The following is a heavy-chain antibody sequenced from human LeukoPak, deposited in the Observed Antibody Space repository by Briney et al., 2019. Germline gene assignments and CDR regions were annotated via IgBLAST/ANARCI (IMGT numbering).Heavy chain of an antibody. D-gene: IGHD3-10*01. CDR2: IYYSGST. CDR3: ARLTYTPGSFYPLDY. J-gene: IGHJ4*02. V-gene: IGHV4-39*01. CDR1: GGSISSSSYY. Sequence: KSSETLSLTCTVSGGSISSSSYYWGWIRQPPGKGLEWIGSIYYSGSTYYNPSLKSRVTISVDTSKNQFSLKLSSVTAADTAVYYGARLTYTPGSFYPLDYWGQGTLVTVSS.